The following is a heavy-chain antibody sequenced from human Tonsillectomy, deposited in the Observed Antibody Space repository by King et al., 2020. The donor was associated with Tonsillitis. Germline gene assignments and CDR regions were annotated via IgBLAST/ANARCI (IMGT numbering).Heavy chain of an antibody. CDR3: ARPKPHRSSWPLGRYFDY. Sequence: QLVQSGAEVKKPGESLRISCKGSGYTFPFHWIGWVRQMPGKGLEWMGIIYPDDSDTRYSPSFQGQVTISVDKSVRTAYLHWSSLKASDTAIYYCARPKPHRSSWPLGRYFDYWRQGALVTVSS. V-gene: IGHV5-51*01. D-gene: IGHD6-13*01. J-gene: IGHJ4*02. CDR2: IYPDDSDT. CDR1: GYTFPFHW.